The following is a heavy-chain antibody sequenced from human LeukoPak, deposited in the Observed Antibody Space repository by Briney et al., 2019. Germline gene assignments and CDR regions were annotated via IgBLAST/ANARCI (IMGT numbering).Heavy chain of an antibody. J-gene: IGHJ4*02. Sequence: SETLSLTCTVSGGSISGNYWSWFRQPPGKGLEWIGYIYYSGSTNYNPSLKSRVTISVDTSKNQFSLKPNSVTAADTAVYYCASHKGFWGQGTLVTVSS. CDR1: GGSISGNY. V-gene: IGHV4-59*01. CDR3: ASHKGF. CDR2: IYYSGST.